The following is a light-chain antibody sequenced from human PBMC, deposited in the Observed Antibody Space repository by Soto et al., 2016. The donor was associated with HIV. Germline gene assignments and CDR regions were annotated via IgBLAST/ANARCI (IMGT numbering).Light chain of an antibody. Sequence: DIQMTQSPFLMSASVGDRITITCRASQDIANYLAWFQQRPGKAPQSLIFASSKLYSGVPSRFSGGGSGTYFTLTISSLQPEDFATYYCQQYKTYPLYFGGGQRWRS. V-gene: IGKV1-16*01. CDR1: QDIANY. J-gene: IGKJ4*01. CDR2: ASS. CDR3: QQYKTYPLY.